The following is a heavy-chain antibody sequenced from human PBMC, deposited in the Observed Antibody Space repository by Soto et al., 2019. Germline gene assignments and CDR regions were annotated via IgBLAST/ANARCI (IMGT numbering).Heavy chain of an antibody. V-gene: IGHV1-69*12. D-gene: IGHD3-10*01. CDR3: ARGHGSGSYLQYGMDV. CDR2: IIPIFGTA. Sequence: QVQLVQSGAEVKKPGSSVKVSCKASGGTFSSYAISWVRQAPGQGLEWMGGIIPIFGTANYAQKFQGRVTITADESTSTAYMELSSLRSEDTAVYYSARGHGSGSYLQYGMDVWGQGTTVTVSS. CDR1: GGTFSSYA. J-gene: IGHJ6*02.